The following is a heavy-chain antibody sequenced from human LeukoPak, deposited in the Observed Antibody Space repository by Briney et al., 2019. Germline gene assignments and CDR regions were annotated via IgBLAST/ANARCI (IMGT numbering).Heavy chain of an antibody. CDR2: IFGSGGSP. CDR3: GKTTVGYSSGQKPAWPVDY. Sequence: QAGGSLTLSCEASGFTFGSHAMSWVRQAPGKGLEWVAGIFGSGGSPHYADPVKGRFTISRDNSRNTVYLKINSLRAEDTAVYYCGKTTVGYSSGQKPAWPVDYWGQGTLVTVSS. D-gene: IGHD5-18*01. V-gene: IGHV3-23*01. J-gene: IGHJ4*02. CDR1: GFTFGSHA.